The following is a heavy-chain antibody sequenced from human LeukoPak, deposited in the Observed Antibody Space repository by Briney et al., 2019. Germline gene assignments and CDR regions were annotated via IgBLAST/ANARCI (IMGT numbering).Heavy chain of an antibody. D-gene: IGHD6-13*01. CDR3: ARDITTAGWFDY. Sequence: PGRSLRLSCTASGFTFTTYALSWVRQAPGKGLEWVSCISSSSSHIFYADSVKGRFTISRDNAKNSLYLQMNSLTAEDTAVYYCARDITTAGWFDYWGQGTLVTVSS. CDR2: ISSSSSHI. J-gene: IGHJ4*02. V-gene: IGHV3-21*01. CDR1: GFTFTTYA.